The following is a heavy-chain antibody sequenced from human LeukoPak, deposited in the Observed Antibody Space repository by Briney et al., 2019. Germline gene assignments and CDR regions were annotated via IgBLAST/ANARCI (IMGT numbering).Heavy chain of an antibody. CDR3: ARDRGSWYFSY. V-gene: IGHV3-21*01. CDR1: GFTFSSYS. J-gene: IGHJ4*02. D-gene: IGHD6-13*01. CDR2: ISSSSSYI. Sequence: PGGSLRLSCAASGFTFSSYSMNWVRQAPGEGLEWVSSISSSSSYIYYADSVKGRFTISRDNAKNPLYLQMNSLRAEDTAVYYCARDRGSWYFSYWGQGTLVTVSS.